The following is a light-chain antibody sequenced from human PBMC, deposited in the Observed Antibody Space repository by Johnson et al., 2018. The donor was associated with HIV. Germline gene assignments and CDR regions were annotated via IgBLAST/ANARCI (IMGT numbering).Light chain of an antibody. CDR2: DNN. CDR1: SSNIGSNS. J-gene: IGLJ1*01. CDR3: GTWDSSLSAEV. Sequence: QSVLTQPPSVSAAPGQKVTISCSGRSSNIGSNSVSWYQQLPGTAPKLLIYDNNKRPSGIPDRFSGSKSGTSATLGITGLQTGDEADYYCGTWDSSLSAEVFGTGTKVTVL. V-gene: IGLV1-51*01.